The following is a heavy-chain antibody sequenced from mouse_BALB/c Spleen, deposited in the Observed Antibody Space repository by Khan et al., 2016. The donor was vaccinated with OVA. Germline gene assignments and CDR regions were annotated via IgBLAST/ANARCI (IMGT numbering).Heavy chain of an antibody. CDR3: TRLISYFALDY. V-gene: IGHV9-3-1*01. D-gene: IGHD2-4*01. CDR2: INTYTGEP. CDR1: GYTFTNYG. Sequence: QIQLVQSGPELKKPGETVKISCKASGYTFTNYGMNWVKQAPGKGLKWMGWINTYTGEPTYADDFKGRFAFSLETSASTAYLQINNRKNDNTATYCGTRLISYFALDYWGQGTSVTVAP. J-gene: IGHJ4*01.